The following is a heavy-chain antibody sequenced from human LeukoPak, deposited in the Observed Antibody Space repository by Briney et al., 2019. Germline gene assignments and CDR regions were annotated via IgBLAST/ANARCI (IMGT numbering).Heavy chain of an antibody. CDR3: TRGGELMNY. D-gene: IGHD1-26*01. V-gene: IGHV4-34*01. CDR1: GGSFSGYY. CDR2: INHSGST. Sequence: KTSETLSLTCAVYGGSFSGYYWSWIRQPPGKGLEWIGEINHSGSTNYNPSLKSRVTISIDASKNQFSLRLSSVTAADTAVYYCTRGGELMNYWGQGTLVTVSS. J-gene: IGHJ4*02.